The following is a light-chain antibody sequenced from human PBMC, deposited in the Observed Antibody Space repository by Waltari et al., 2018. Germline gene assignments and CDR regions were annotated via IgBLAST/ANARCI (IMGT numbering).Light chain of an antibody. CDR1: SSDVGGYNY. J-gene: IGLJ1*01. Sequence: QSALTQPRSVSGSPGQSVTISCTGTSSDVGGYNYVSWYQQHPGKAPKVIIFDVSTRPSGVPDRFSGSKSGSTASLTISGLQAEDEADYYCCSFTGEYNPYVVGTGTTVTVL. CDR3: CSFTGEYNPYV. V-gene: IGLV2-11*01. CDR2: DVS.